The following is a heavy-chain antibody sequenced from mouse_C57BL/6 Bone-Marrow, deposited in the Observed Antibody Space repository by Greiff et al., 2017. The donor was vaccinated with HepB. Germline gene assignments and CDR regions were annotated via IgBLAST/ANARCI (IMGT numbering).Heavy chain of an antibody. CDR3: ARQWLLRPYYFDY. CDR1: GFTFSSYG. D-gene: IGHD2-3*01. CDR2: ISSGGSYT. J-gene: IGHJ2*01. Sequence: EVKLVESGGDLVKPGGSLKLSCAASGFTFSSYGMSWVRQTPDKRLEWVATISSGGSYTYYPDSVKGRFTISRDNAKNTLYLQMSSLKSEDTAMYNCARQWLLRPYYFDYWGQGTTLTVSS. V-gene: IGHV5-6*01.